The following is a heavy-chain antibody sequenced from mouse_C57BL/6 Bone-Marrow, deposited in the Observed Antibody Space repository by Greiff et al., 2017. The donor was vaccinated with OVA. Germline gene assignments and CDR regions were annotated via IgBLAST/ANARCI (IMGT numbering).Heavy chain of an antibody. J-gene: IGHJ4*01. Sequence: QVQLQQPGAELVMPGASVKLSCKASGYTFTSYWMHWVKQRPGQGLEWIGEIDPSDSHTNYNQKFKGKSTLTVDKSSSTAYMQLSSLTSEDSAVYYCARDNYYAMDYWGQGTSVTVSS. CDR1: GYTFTSYW. V-gene: IGHV1-69*01. CDR3: ARDNYYAMDY. CDR2: IDPSDSHT.